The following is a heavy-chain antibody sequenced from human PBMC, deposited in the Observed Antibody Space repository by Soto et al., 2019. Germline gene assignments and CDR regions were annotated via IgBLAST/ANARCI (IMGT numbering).Heavy chain of an antibody. D-gene: IGHD3-22*01. CDR1: GFTFSSYA. CDR2: ISGSGGST. J-gene: IGHJ3*02. CDR3: AKDLLVVYSRMYAFDI. V-gene: IGHV3-23*01. Sequence: PGGSLRLSCAASGFTFSSYAMSWVRQAPGKGVGWVSAISGSGGSTYYADSVKGRFTISRDNSKNTLYLQMNTLRAEDTAVYYCAKDLLVVYSRMYAFDIWGQGTMVTVSS.